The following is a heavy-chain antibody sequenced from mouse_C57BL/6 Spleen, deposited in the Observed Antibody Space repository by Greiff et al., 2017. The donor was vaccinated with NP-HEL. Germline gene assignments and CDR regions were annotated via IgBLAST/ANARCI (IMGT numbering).Heavy chain of an antibody. V-gene: IGHV1-69*01. J-gene: IGHJ2*01. CDR1: GYTFTSYW. D-gene: IGHD4-1*01. CDR2: IDPSDSYT. CDR3: ARSVRGNWVFDY. Sequence: QVQLQQPGAELVMPGASVKLSCKASGYTFTSYWMHWVKQRPGHGLEWIGEIDPSDSYTNYNQKFKGKSTLTVDKSSSTAYMQLSSLTSEDSAVYYWARSVRGNWVFDYWGQGTTLTVSS.